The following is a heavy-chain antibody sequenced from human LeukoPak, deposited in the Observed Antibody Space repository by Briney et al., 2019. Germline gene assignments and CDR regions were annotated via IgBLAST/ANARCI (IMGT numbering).Heavy chain of an antibody. V-gene: IGHV1-18*04. J-gene: IGHJ4*02. CDR3: ARDVIYYYDTRQFTTSKFDY. Sequence: ASVKVSCKASGYTFTSYYMHWVRQAPGQGLEWMGWISAYNGNTNYAQKLQGRVTMTTDTSTSTAYMELRSLRSDDTAVYYCARDVIYYYDTRQFTTSKFDYWGQGTLVTVSS. CDR2: ISAYNGNT. CDR1: GYTFTSYY. D-gene: IGHD3-22*01.